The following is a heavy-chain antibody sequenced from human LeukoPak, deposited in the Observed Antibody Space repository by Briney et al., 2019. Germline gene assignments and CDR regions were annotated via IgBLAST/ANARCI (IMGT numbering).Heavy chain of an antibody. CDR1: KFAFSSYA. D-gene: IGHD1-26*01. J-gene: IGHJ3*02. CDR2: ISGGGGNT. CDR3: GKNRYSGSLSPFDI. V-gene: IGHV3-23*01. Sequence: GGSLRLSCAASKFAFSSYAMSWVRQAPGKGLEWVPAISGGGGNTYYADSVKGRFTISRDNSKNTLYLQMNSLRAEDTAVYYCGKNRYSGSLSPFDIWGQGTMVTVSP.